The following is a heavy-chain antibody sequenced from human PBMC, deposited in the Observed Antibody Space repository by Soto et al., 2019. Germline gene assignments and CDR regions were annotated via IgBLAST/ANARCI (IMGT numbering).Heavy chain of an antibody. D-gene: IGHD2-15*01. Sequence: QVQLVESGGGVVQPGTSLRLSCAASGFTFNTYAMHWVRQAPGKGLECVAVISSDGSVKFYADSVKGRFTISRDNSKNTLYLQMNSLRTEDTAVYYCDRKDGHCYVGSCSGDYWGQGTLVTVSS. V-gene: IGHV3-30*03. CDR3: DRKDGHCYVGSCSGDY. J-gene: IGHJ4*02. CDR1: GFTFNTYA. CDR2: ISSDGSVK.